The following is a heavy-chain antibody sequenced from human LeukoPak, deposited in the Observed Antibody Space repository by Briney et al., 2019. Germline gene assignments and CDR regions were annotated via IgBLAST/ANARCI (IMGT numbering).Heavy chain of an antibody. CDR3: ARAALQYSSGWLGY. Sequence: GRSLRFSCAASGFTFSSYAMHWVRQAPGKGLEWVAVISYDGSNKYYADSVKGRFTISRDNSKNTLYLQMNSLRAEDTAVYYCARAALQYSSGWLGYWGQGTLVTVSS. V-gene: IGHV3-30-3*01. J-gene: IGHJ4*02. CDR2: ISYDGSNK. D-gene: IGHD6-19*01. CDR1: GFTFSSYA.